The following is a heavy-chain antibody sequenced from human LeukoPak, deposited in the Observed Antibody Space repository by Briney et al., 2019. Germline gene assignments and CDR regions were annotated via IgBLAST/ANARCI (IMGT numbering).Heavy chain of an antibody. V-gene: IGHV4-34*01. CDR2: INHSGST. D-gene: IGHD5-18*01. CDR1: GGSFSGYY. Sequence: SETLSLTCAVYGGSFSGYYWSWIRQPPGKGLEWIGEINHSGSTNYNPSLKSRVTISVDTSKNQFSLKLSSVTVADTAVYYCARWGLQLWSHFDYWGQGTLVTVSS. J-gene: IGHJ4*02. CDR3: ARWGLQLWSHFDY.